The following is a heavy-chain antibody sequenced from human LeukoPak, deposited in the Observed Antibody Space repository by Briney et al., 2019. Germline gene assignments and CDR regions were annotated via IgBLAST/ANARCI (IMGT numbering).Heavy chain of an antibody. CDR2: TSSDLNVK. CDR3: AREGYYGSGSPPSLYFDY. CDR1: GFTFSSYG. Sequence: PGGSLRLSCAASGFTFSSYGFHWVRQAPGKGLEWVAVTSSDLNVKLYADSVKGRFTISRDNSRSTLYLQMNSLRPEDTAIYYCAREGYYGSGSPPSLYFDYWGQGTLVTVSS. J-gene: IGHJ4*02. D-gene: IGHD3-10*01. V-gene: IGHV3-30*03.